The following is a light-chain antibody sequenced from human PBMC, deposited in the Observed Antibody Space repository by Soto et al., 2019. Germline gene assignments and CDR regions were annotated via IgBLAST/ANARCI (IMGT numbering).Light chain of an antibody. CDR1: QTISSW. CDR3: QHYNSYSEA. V-gene: IGKV1-5*03. CDR2: KAS. Sequence: DIQMTQSPSTLSGSVGDRVTITCRASQTISSWLAWCQQKPGKAPKLLIYKASTLKSGVPSRFSGSGSGTKFTLTISSLQPDDFATYYCQHYNSYSEAFGQGTKVDIK. J-gene: IGKJ1*01.